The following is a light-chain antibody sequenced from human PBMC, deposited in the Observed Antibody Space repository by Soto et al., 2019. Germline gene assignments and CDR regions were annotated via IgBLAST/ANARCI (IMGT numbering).Light chain of an antibody. CDR3: QQFGSSLFT. J-gene: IGKJ3*01. CDR2: GAS. CDR1: QSVSSKY. Sequence: DIVLTQSPGTLSLSPGETATLSCRASQSVSSKYLAWYQQKPGQAPRVLIYGASIRATGVPERFSGGGSGTDFTLTITRLEPADFAVYYCQQFGSSLFTFGPGTKVDFK. V-gene: IGKV3-20*01.